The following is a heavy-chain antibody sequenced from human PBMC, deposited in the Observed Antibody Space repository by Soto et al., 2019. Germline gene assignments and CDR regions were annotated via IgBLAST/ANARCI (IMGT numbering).Heavy chain of an antibody. V-gene: IGHV4-34*01. CDR2: INHSGST. CDR1: GGSFSGYY. D-gene: IGHD3-10*01. CDR3: ARGPGSGSYSLVYYYYMDV. J-gene: IGHJ6*03. Sequence: VQLQQWGAGLLKPSETLSLTCAVYGGSFSGYYWSWIRQPPGKGLEWIGEINHSGSTNYNPSLKSRVTISVDTSKNQFSLKLSSVTAADTAVYYCARGPGSGSYSLVYYYYMDVWGKGTTVTVSS.